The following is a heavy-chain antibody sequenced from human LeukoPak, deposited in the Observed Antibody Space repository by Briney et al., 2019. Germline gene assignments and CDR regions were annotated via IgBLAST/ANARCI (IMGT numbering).Heavy chain of an antibody. D-gene: IGHD5-24*01. Sequence: SETLSLTCTVSGGSIRSYSWSWIRQPPGKGLQWIGCMYYTRGTNYNPSLRSRITVSVDTSEKQVSLTLRSVAAADTAIYYCARHVSSEREMMALFDLWGPGTLVTVSS. CDR2: MYYTRGT. V-gene: IGHV4-59*08. CDR3: ARHVSSEREMMALFDL. CDR1: GGSIRSYS. J-gene: IGHJ4*02.